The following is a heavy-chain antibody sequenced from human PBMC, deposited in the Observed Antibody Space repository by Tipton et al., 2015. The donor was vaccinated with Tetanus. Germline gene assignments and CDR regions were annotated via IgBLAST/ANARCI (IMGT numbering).Heavy chain of an antibody. CDR3: ARVIRRSMIGYGVFDS. J-gene: IGHJ4*02. Sequence: GSLRLSCATSGFPFHSYHMAWVRQAPGKGLEWIAYIGDPTKVVHYAEFVKGRFTVSRDNDNNSLFLQMTSLRDDDTAVYFCARVIRRSMIGYGVFDSWGQGTLVAVSS. V-gene: IGHV3-48*02. CDR2: IGDPTKVV. CDR1: GFPFHSYH. D-gene: IGHD4-17*01.